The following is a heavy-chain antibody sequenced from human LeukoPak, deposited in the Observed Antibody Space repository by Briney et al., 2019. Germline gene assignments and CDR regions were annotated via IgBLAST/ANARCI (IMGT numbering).Heavy chain of an antibody. Sequence: PSETLSLTCAVYDGSFSGYYWNWIRQPPGKGLEWIGKINHSGSTNYNTSLKSRVAISIDTSKNQFSLKLSSVTAADTAMYYCARIRGSYGRGLLFWGQGTLVTVTS. CDR3: ARIRGSYGRGLLF. D-gene: IGHD1-26*01. CDR1: DGSFSGYY. CDR2: INHSGST. V-gene: IGHV4-34*01. J-gene: IGHJ4*02.